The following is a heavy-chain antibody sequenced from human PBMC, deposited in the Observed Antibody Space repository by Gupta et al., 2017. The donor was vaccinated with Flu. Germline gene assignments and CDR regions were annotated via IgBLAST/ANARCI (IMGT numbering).Heavy chain of an antibody. CDR1: GFTFSSYS. Sequence: EVQLVESGGGLVKPGGSLRLSCAASGFTFSSYSMNWARQAPGKGLEWFSSISSSSSYIYYADSVRGRFTISRDNAKNSLYLQMNSLRAEDTAVYYCARDPLKSVYYYGMDVWGQGTTVTVSS. V-gene: IGHV3-21*01. J-gene: IGHJ6*02. CDR2: ISSSSSYI. CDR3: ARDPLKSVYYYGMDV.